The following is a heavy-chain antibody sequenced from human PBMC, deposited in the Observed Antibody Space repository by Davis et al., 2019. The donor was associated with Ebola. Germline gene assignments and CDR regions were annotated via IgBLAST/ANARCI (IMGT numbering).Heavy chain of an antibody. V-gene: IGHV1-18*01. J-gene: IGHJ3*01. CDR2: ITTHNNNT. Sequence: ASVTVSCQASGYTFMRHGISWVRQAPGQGLAWLGWITTHNNNTHSTQNLQGRPTMTTDASTSTAYLEVRGLRSDDTAVYYCARGLGVFGVVPDAFDVWGQGTMVTTSS. CDR3: ARGLGVFGVVPDAFDV. CDR1: GYTFMRHG. D-gene: IGHD3-3*01.